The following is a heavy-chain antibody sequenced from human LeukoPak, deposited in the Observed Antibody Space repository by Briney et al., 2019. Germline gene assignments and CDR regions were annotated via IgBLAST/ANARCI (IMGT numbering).Heavy chain of an antibody. CDR3: ARRPMVRGFFMNY. J-gene: IGHJ4*02. CDR2: INHSGST. V-gene: IGHV4-34*01. CDR1: GGSFSGYC. D-gene: IGHD3-10*01. Sequence: SETLSLTCAVYGGSFSGYCWSWIRQPPGKGLEWIGEINHSGSTNYNPSLKSRVTISVDTSKNQFSLKLSSVTAADTAVYYCARRPMVRGFFMNYWGQGTLVTVSS.